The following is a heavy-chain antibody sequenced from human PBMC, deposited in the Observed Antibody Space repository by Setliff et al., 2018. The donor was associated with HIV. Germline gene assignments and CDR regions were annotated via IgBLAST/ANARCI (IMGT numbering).Heavy chain of an antibody. CDR2: ISSSSSYI. D-gene: IGHD3-10*01. CDR3: VRDLAREIAH. J-gene: IGHJ4*02. V-gene: IGHV3-21*01. CDR1: NFTFSSYS. Sequence: GGSLRLSCAASNFTFSSYSMNWVRQAPGKGLEWVSSISSSSSYIYYADSVKGRFTISRDNAKNSLYLQMNSLRAEDTGLYYCVRDLAREIAHWGQGTLVTVSS.